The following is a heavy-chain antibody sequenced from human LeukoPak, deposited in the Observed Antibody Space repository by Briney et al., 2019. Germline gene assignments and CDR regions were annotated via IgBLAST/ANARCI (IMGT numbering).Heavy chain of an antibody. CDR1: GYSFTSYW. V-gene: IGHV5-51*01. CDR2: IYPGDSDT. J-gene: IGHJ3*02. CDR3: ARQRIDCYDSSGYYYPDAFDI. D-gene: IGHD3-22*01. Sequence: GESLKISCKGSGYSFTSYWIGWVRQMPGKGLEWMGIIYPGDSDTRYSPSFQGQVTISADKSISTAYLQWSSLKASDTAMYYCARQRIDCYDSSGYYYPDAFDIWGQGTMGTVSS.